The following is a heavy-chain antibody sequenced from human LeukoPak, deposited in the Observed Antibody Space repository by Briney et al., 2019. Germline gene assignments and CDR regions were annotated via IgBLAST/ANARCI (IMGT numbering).Heavy chain of an antibody. CDR3: ARDFKSVRAFDP. J-gene: IGHJ5*02. CDR2: IYASGNT. V-gene: IGHV4-4*07. CDR1: GGSISSYY. Sequence: PSETLSLTCTVSGGSISSYYWSWVRQPAGKGLEWIGRIYASGNTNYNPSLKSRVTISVDTSKNQFSLKLSSVTAADTAVYYCARDFKSVRAFDPWGQGTLVTVSS.